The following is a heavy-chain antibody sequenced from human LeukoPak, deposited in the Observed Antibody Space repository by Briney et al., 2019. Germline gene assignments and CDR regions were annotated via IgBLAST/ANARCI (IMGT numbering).Heavy chain of an antibody. CDR1: GFTVSTNY. CDR2: IYSGGST. V-gene: IGHV3-66*01. Sequence: QPGGSLRLSCTASGFTVSTNYMSWVRQAPGKGLEWVSVIYSGGSTYYAASVKGRFTISRGTSKNTLYLQMNSLRAEDTALYYCARTLGSGSYKYYFDYWGQGTLVTVSS. D-gene: IGHD3-10*02. CDR3: ARTLGSGSYKYYFDY. J-gene: IGHJ4*02.